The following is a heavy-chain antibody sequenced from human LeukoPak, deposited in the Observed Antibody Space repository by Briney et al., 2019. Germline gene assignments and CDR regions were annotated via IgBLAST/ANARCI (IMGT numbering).Heavy chain of an antibody. CDR2: INPNSGAT. J-gene: IGHJ4*02. CDR1: GYRFSGYY. CDR3: ARGLINGHDFDY. V-gene: IGHV1-2*04. D-gene: IGHD5-12*01. Sequence: ASVKVSCKTSGYRFSGYYMHWVRQAPGQGLEWMGWINPNSGATNYAQNSQGWVTMTRDTSVSTGYMELRRLTSDDTAVYYCARGLINGHDFDYWGQGTLVTVSS.